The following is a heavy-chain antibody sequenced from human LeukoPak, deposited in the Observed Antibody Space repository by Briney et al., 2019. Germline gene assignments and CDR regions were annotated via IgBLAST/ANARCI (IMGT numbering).Heavy chain of an antibody. CDR1: GFTFSSYS. J-gene: IGHJ5*02. CDR2: ISCSSSYI. CDR3: ARDRIAARCGWFDP. V-gene: IGHV3-21*01. Sequence: GGSLRLSCAASGFTFSSYSMKCVRQAPGKGVEWVSSISCSSSYIYYADSVNGRFTTSRDNAKNSLYLQMNSLRAEDTAVYYCARDRIAARCGWFDPWGQGTLVTVSS. D-gene: IGHD6-6*01.